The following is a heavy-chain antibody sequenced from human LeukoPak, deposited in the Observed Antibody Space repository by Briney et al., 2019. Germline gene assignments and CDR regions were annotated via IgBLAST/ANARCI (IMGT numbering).Heavy chain of an antibody. D-gene: IGHD4-23*01. CDR1: GFTFSAYW. Sequence: GGFLRLSCAASGFTFSAYWMTWVRQAPGKGLEWVANIKQDGSEKYFVDSVKGRFTISRDNAKNSLYLQMNSLRAEDTAVYYCARVYGGKRGVFDYWGQGTLVTVSS. V-gene: IGHV3-7*01. CDR2: IKQDGSEK. CDR3: ARVYGGKRGVFDY. J-gene: IGHJ4*02.